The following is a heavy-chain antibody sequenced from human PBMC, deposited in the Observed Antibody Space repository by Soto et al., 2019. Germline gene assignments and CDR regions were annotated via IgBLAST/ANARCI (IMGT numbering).Heavy chain of an antibody. CDR2: VYHSGST. CDR3: ARSFLEWLEYYFDS. CDR1: GYSVSSAYY. D-gene: IGHD3-3*01. J-gene: IGHJ4*02. Sequence: NPSETLSLTCAVSGYSVSSAYYWGWIRQPPGKGLEWIGTVYHSGSTFYNPSLKSRVTMSLDTSKNHFSLRLSSVTAADTAVYFCARSFLEWLEYYFDSWGQGTLVNVSS. V-gene: IGHV4-38-2*01.